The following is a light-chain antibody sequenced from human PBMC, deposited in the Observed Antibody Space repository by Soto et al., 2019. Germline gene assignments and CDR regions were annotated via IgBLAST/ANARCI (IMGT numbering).Light chain of an antibody. V-gene: IGLV2-23*03. CDR3: CSHAGSSTFFYV. CDR2: EGS. J-gene: IGLJ1*01. CDR1: SSDVGSYNL. Sequence: SVLTQPASVSGSPGQSITISCTGTSSDVGSYNLVSWYQQHPGKAPKLMIYEGSKRPSGVSNRFSGSKSGNTASLTISGLQAEDEADYYCCSHAGSSTFFYVFGTGTKVTVL.